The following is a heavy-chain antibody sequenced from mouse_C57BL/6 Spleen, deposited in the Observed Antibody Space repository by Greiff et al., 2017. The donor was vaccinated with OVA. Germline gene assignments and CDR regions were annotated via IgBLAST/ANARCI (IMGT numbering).Heavy chain of an antibody. CDR3: TRDGSSRGYFDV. D-gene: IGHD1-1*01. J-gene: IGHJ1*03. V-gene: IGHV1-15*01. Sequence: VQLQQSGAELVRPGASVTLSCKASGYTFTDYEMHWVKQTPVHGLEWIGAIDPETGGTAYNQKFKGKAILTADKSSSTAYMELRSLTSEDSAVYYCTRDGSSRGYFDVWGTGTTVTVSS. CDR2: IDPETGGT. CDR1: GYTFTDYE.